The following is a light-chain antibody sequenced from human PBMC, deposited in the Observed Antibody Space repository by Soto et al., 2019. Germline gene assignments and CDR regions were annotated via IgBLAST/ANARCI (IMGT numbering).Light chain of an antibody. V-gene: IGKV1-39*01. CDR1: QSISSY. CDR3: QQSHSVPLT. J-gene: IGKJ4*01. Sequence: DIQMTQSPSSLSASVGDRVTITCRASQSISSYLNWYEVKAGKAPKVLISGASSLQSGVPSRFSGSGSGTDFALSISSLQPEDFATYYCQQSHSVPLTFGGGTKVEIK. CDR2: GAS.